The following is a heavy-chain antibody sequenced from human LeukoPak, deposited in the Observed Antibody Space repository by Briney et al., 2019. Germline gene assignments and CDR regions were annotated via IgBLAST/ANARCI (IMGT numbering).Heavy chain of an antibody. V-gene: IGHV4-39*01. Sequence: PSETLSLTCTASGGSISSSSYYWGWIRQPPGKGLEWIGSIYYSGSTYYNPSLKSRVTISVDTSKNQFSLKLSSVTAADTAVYYCARPERNDAFDIWGQGTMVTVSS. CDR1: GGSISSSSYY. CDR2: IYYSGST. CDR3: ARPERNDAFDI. J-gene: IGHJ3*02.